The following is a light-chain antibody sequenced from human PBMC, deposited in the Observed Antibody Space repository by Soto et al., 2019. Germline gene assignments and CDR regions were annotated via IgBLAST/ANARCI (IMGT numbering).Light chain of an antibody. J-gene: IGLJ1*01. CDR3: NSFTTSNTYV. CDR2: EVN. V-gene: IGLV2-18*02. CDR1: SSDIGTYNR. Sequence: QSMLTQPASVSGSPGQSITISCIGTSSDIGTYNRVSWYQQPPGTAPKLIIYEVNNRPSGVPDRFSGSKSGNTASLIISGLQAEDEADYYCNSFTTSNTYVFGTGTKVTVL.